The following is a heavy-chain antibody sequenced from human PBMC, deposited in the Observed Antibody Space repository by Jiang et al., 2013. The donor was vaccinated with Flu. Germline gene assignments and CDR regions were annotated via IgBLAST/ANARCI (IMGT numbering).Heavy chain of an antibody. CDR1: GYSISSGYY. CDR2: IYHSGST. V-gene: IGHV4-38-2*01. J-gene: IGHJ4*02. Sequence: GPGLVKPSETLSLTCAVSGYSISSGYYWGWIRQPPGKGLEWIGSIYHSGSTYYNPSLKSRVTISVDTSKNQFSLKLSSVTAADTAVYYCARHPLRRSRGGFDYWGQGTLVTVSS. CDR3: ARHPLRRSRGGFDY. D-gene: IGHD5-24*01.